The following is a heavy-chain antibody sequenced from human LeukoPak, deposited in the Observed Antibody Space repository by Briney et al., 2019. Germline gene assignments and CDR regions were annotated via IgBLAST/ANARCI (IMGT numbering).Heavy chain of an antibody. Sequence: ASVKVSCKASGYTFTSYYMHWVRHAPGQGLERMGIINPSGGSTSYAQKFQGRVTMTRDMSTSTVYMELSSLRSEATAVYYCARGRLELPDYWGQGTLVTVSS. CDR3: ARGRLELPDY. CDR2: INPSGGST. CDR1: GYTFTSYY. D-gene: IGHD1-7*01. V-gene: IGHV1-46*01. J-gene: IGHJ4*02.